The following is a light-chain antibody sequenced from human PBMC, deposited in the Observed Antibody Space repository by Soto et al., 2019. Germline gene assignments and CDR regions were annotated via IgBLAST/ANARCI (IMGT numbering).Light chain of an antibody. V-gene: IGLV2-11*01. Sequence: QSALTQPRSVSGSTGQSVTISCTGSSSDVGGYNYVYWYQHHPGKVPKSMIYDVSKRPSGVPDRFSGSKSGNTASLTISGLQAEDESDYYCRSYAGSYTWVFGGGTKVTV. CDR3: RSYAGSYTWV. J-gene: IGLJ3*02. CDR2: DVS. CDR1: SSDVGGYNY.